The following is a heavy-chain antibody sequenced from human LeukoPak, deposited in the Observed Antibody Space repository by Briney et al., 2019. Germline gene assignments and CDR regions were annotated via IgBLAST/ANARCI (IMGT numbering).Heavy chain of an antibody. J-gene: IGHJ4*02. D-gene: IGHD5-12*01. CDR3: AKDQSSSGYDFKYFNL. V-gene: IGHV3-23*01. CDR1: GFYFSTYV. CDR2: ISGGGGTT. Sequence: GGSLRLSCAASGFYFSTYVMGWVRQAPGKGLEWVAGISGGGGTTFYAGSVQGRFTISRDNSNNTLYLQMNSLRVEDTAVYFCAKDQSSSGYDFKYFNLWGQGTLVTVSS.